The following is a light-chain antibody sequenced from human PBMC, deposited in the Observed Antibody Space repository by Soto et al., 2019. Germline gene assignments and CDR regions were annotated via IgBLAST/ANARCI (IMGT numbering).Light chain of an antibody. CDR3: QQIHSTSSYT. V-gene: IGKV1-39*01. CDR1: QNIRNY. J-gene: IGKJ2*01. CDR2: AAY. Sequence: DIQMTHSPSSLSASVGDRVTITCRASQNIRNYLNWYQQRPGKTPNLLVYAAYNLRGGVPSRFSGSGSGTVFTLTINSLQPEDFATYYCQQIHSTSSYTFGQGTKVDIK.